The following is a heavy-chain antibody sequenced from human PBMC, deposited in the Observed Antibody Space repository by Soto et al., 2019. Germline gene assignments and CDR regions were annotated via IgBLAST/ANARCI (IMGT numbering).Heavy chain of an antibody. CDR3: ARDRTRANC. D-gene: IGHD2-2*01. J-gene: IGHJ4*02. V-gene: IGHV3-48*01. CDR2: ISFSGSVI. Sequence: ESGGGLVQPGGSLRLSCAASGFTFSNYNMNWVRQAPGKGLEWISYISFSGSVIYYADSVKGRFTISRDNANNSLYLRMNSPRAEDTAVYYCARDRTRANCCGQGTLVTVSS. CDR1: GFTFSNYN.